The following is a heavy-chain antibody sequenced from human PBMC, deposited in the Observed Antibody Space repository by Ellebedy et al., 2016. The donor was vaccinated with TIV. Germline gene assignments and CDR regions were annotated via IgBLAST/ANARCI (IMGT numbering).Heavy chain of an antibody. CDR1: GFTFSRYW. J-gene: IGHJ6*02. D-gene: IGHD2-8*01. V-gene: IGHV3-74*01. CDR3: ARDLYYGIDF. CDR2: INSDGTTT. Sequence: GESLKISCAGSGFTFSRYWMHWVRQAPGRGLECVARINSDGTTTGYADSVKGRFTISRDDARKTLYLQMNNLKVEDTAIYYCARDLYYGIDFWGQGTTVTVSS.